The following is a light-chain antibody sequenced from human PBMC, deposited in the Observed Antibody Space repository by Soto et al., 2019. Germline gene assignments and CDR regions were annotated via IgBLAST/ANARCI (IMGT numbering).Light chain of an antibody. V-gene: IGLV4-69*01. CDR2: LNSDGSH. CDR3: QTWDTGIRV. J-gene: IGLJ3*02. CDR1: SGHSSYA. Sequence: QPVLTQSPSASASLGASVKLTCTLSSGHSSYAIAWHQQQPEKGPRYLMKLNSDGSHSKGDGIPDRFSGSSSRAERYLTISSLQSEDEADYYCQTWDTGIRVFGGGTKLTVL.